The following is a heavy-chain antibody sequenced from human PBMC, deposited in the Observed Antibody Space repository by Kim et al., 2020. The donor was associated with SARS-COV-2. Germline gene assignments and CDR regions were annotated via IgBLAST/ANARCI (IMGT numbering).Heavy chain of an antibody. CDR1: GFTFSTYI. Sequence: GGSLRLSCTAFGFTFSTYIMTWVRQTPGKGLEWVSAIRGDGRTTYYANSVQGRFTISRDNSENTVYLQMNSLRAEDTAVYYCAKGHWNDNWGQGTLVTVS. J-gene: IGHJ4*02. V-gene: IGHV3-23*01. CDR2: IRGDGRTT. D-gene: IGHD1-1*01. CDR3: AKGHWNDN.